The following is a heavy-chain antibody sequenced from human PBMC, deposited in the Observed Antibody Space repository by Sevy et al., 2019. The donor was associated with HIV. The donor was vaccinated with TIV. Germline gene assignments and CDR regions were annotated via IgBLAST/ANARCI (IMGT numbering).Heavy chain of an antibody. Sequence: ASVKVSCKASGGTFSSYAISWVRQAPGQGLEWMGGIIPIFGTANYAQKFQGRVTITADESTSTAYMELSSLRSEDTAVDYCARGGSALLRFLEWLSPTDYYYYYGMDVWGQGTTVTVSS. CDR3: ARGGSALLRFLEWLSPTDYYYYYGMDV. CDR1: GGTFSSYA. D-gene: IGHD3-3*01. J-gene: IGHJ6*02. V-gene: IGHV1-69*13. CDR2: IIPIFGTA.